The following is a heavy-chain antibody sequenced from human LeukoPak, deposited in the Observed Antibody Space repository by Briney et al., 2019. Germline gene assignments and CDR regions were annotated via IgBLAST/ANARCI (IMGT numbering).Heavy chain of an antibody. Sequence: GGSLRLSFAASGFTFIMYDMHWVRHATGKGLEWVSAIGTAGDTYYPASVKGRFTISIENAKNSLYLQMNSLRAGDTAVYYCVRVVRGPKDYYFDYWGQGTLATVSS. J-gene: IGHJ4*02. CDR3: VRVVRGPKDYYFDY. CDR2: IGTAGDT. CDR1: GFTFIMYD. D-gene: IGHD3-10*01. V-gene: IGHV3-13*01.